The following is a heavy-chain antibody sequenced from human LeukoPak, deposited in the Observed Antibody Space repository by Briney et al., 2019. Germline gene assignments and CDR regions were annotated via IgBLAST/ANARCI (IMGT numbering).Heavy chain of an antibody. CDR2: ISSSGNKI. J-gene: IGHJ5*02. D-gene: IGHD2-2*01. V-gene: IGHV3-48*03. Sequence: TGGSLRLSCAASGFPFSSYEMNWVRQAPGKRLQWVSYISSSGNKIYYAASVKGRFTISRDNAKNSLYLQIDSLRAEDTAVYYCARGQRPQYTSTWDNWFDPWGQGTLVTVSS. CDR3: ARGQRPQYTSTWDNWFDP. CDR1: GFPFSSYE.